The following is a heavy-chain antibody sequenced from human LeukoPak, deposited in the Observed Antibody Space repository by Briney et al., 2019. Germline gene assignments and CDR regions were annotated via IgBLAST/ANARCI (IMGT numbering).Heavy chain of an antibody. D-gene: IGHD4-17*01. J-gene: IGHJ3*02. CDR2: ISSSSSTI. Sequence: GSLRLSCGASGFTFSTYAMSWVRQAPGKGLEWVSHISSSSSTIYYADSVKGRFTISRDNAKNSMYLQMNSLRDEDTAVYYCARDRGYGDYVGAFDIWGQGTMVTVSS. V-gene: IGHV3-48*02. CDR1: GFTFSTYA. CDR3: ARDRGYGDYVGAFDI.